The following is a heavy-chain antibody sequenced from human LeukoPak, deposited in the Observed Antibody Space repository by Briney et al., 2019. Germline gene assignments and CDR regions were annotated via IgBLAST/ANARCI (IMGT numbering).Heavy chain of an antibody. J-gene: IGHJ2*01. D-gene: IGHD5-18*01. Sequence: GGSLRLSCAASGFTFSSYGMHWVRQAPGKGLEWVAFIRYDGSNKYYADSVKGRFTISRDNSKNTLYLQMNSLRAEDTAVYYCARSLYSYGYSSGWYFDLWGRGTLVTVSS. CDR3: ARSLYSYGYSSGWYFDL. V-gene: IGHV3-30*02. CDR2: IRYDGSNK. CDR1: GFTFSSYG.